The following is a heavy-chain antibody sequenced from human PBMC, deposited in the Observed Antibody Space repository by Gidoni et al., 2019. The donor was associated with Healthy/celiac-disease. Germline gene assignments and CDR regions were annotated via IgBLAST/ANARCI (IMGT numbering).Heavy chain of an antibody. V-gene: IGHV4-31*03. CDR1: GGSTSSGGYY. CDR3: ARGPSEVAALDY. CDR2: IYYSGST. J-gene: IGHJ4*02. D-gene: IGHD6-13*01. Sequence: QAQLQESGPGPVKPSQTLSPTCTFSGGSTSSGGYYWIWIRQHPGKGLEWIVYIYYSGSTYYNPSLKIRVTISVDTSKNQFSLKLSSVTAADTAVYYCARGPSEVAALDYWGQGTLVTVSS.